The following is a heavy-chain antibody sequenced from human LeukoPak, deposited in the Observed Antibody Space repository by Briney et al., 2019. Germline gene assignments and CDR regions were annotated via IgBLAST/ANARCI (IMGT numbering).Heavy chain of an antibody. D-gene: IGHD5-18*01. CDR2: ISASNGDT. Sequence: ASVKVSCKASGYTFTNYGITWVRQAPGQGLEWMGWISASNGDTHYSEKFQDRITVTTDTSTSTAYMELRSLVSDDTAVYYCARGVVDTDSDAFDIWGQGTMVTVSS. V-gene: IGHV1-18*01. J-gene: IGHJ3*02. CDR1: GYTFTNYG. CDR3: ARGVVDTDSDAFDI.